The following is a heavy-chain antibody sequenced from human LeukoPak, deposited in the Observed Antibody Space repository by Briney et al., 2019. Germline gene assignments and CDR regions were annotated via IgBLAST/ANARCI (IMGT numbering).Heavy chain of an antibody. CDR2: INAGNGNT. V-gene: IGHV1-3*01. Sequence: ASVEASCKASGYTFTSYGIQWVRQAPGQRLEWLGWINAGNGNTKYSQKFQGRVTITRDTSASTAFMDLSSLRYEDAAVYYCARDSYSGSGSSLSPFDYWGRGTLVTVSS. J-gene: IGHJ4*02. CDR1: GYTFTSYG. D-gene: IGHD3-10*01. CDR3: ARDSYSGSGSSLSPFDY.